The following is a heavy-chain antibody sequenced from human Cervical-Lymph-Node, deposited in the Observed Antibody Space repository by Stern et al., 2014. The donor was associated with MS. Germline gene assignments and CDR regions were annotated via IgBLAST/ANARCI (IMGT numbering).Heavy chain of an antibody. CDR2: LIPVFGTA. CDR1: GGTFSSSA. CDR3: AKDGGLTMNNWFDP. J-gene: IGHJ5*02. V-gene: IGHV1-69*01. D-gene: IGHD3-3*01. Sequence: VQLVESGAEVKKPGSSVKVSCKASGGTFSSSAINWVRQAPGQGLEWMGRLIPVFGTANYAQNFQGRGTITADESTTTAYMELSSLRSEDTAVYYCAKDGGLTMNNWFDPWGQGTLVTVSS.